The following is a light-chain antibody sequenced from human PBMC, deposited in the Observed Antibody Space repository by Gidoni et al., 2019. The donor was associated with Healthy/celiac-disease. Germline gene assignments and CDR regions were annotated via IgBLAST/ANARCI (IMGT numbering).Light chain of an antibody. J-gene: IGKJ4*02. CDR3: QQLNSYPRG. CDR2: AAS. CDR1: QGISSY. Sequence: IQLTQSPSSLSASVGDRVTITCRASQGISSYLDWYQQKPGKAPKLLISAASTMQSGVPSRFSGSGSGTDFTLTISSLQPEDFATYYGQQLNSYPRGFGGXTNVEIK. V-gene: IGKV1-9*01.